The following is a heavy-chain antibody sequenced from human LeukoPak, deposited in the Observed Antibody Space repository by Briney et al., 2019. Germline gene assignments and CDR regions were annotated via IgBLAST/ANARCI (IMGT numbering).Heavy chain of an antibody. J-gene: IGHJ4*02. V-gene: IGHV3-73*01. Sequence: GGSLRLSCAASGFTFSGSAMHWVRQASGTGLEWLGRIRSKADSYTTAYAASVKGRFIVSRDDSKNTAYLQMNSLKTEDTAVYYCRAAADLNDYWGQGTLVTVSS. CDR1: GFTFSGSA. D-gene: IGHD6-13*01. CDR2: IRSKADSYTT. CDR3: RAAADLNDY.